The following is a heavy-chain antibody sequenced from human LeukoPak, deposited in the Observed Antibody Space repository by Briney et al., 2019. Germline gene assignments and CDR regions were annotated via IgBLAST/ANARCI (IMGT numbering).Heavy chain of an antibody. CDR2: IHSGGST. Sequence: GGSLRLSCAASGFTVSSNYMTWVRQAPGKGLEWVSVIHSGGSTYYADSVKGRLTISRDNSKNTLYLQMNSLRAEDTAVYYCARSTSGSCPDYWGQGALVTVSS. V-gene: IGHV3-53*01. J-gene: IGHJ4*02. CDR1: GFTVSSNY. D-gene: IGHD1-26*01. CDR3: ARSTSGSCPDY.